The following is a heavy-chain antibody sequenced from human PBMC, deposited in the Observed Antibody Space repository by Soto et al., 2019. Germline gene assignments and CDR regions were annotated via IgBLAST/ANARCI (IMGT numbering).Heavy chain of an antibody. CDR1: GGFISNYY. Sequence: LETLSLIRTVSGGFISNYYWSWTRQPPGKGLEWIGYVYYSGSTNYNPSLKSRVTISVDTSKNQFSLKLSSVTAADTAVYYCVRYHRLGYYDSTDAFDIWGQGTMVTVSS. CDR2: VYYSGST. D-gene: IGHD3-22*01. CDR3: VRYHRLGYYDSTDAFDI. V-gene: IGHV4-59*01. J-gene: IGHJ3*02.